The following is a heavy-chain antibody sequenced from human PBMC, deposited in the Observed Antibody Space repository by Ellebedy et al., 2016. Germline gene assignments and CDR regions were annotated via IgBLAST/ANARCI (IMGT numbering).Heavy chain of an antibody. J-gene: IGHJ5*02. D-gene: IGHD4-17*01. V-gene: IGHV3-23*01. CDR1: GFSFSTFF. CDR3: RPGHYANL. CDR2: ISAGGETT. Sequence: GGSLRLSXTASGFSFSTFFMSWVRQAPGKGLEWVATISAGGETTYFADSMRGRFTVSRDNSRSTLYLHMNSLRVDDTAVYYCRPGHYANLWGHGTLVTVSS.